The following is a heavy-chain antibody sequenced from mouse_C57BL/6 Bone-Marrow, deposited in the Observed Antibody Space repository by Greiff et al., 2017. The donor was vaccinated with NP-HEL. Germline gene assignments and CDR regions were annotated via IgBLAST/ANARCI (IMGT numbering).Heavy chain of an antibody. J-gene: IGHJ3*01. CDR3: ARESIGAWFAY. Sequence: QVQLQQPGAELVMPGASVKLSCKASGYTFTSYWMHWVKQRPGQGLEWIGEIDPSDSYTNYNQKFKGKSTLTVDKSSSTAHMQLSSLTSEDSAVYYCARESIGAWFAYWGQGTLVTVSA. V-gene: IGHV1-69*01. CDR1: GYTFTSYW. CDR2: IDPSDSYT. D-gene: IGHD2-14*01.